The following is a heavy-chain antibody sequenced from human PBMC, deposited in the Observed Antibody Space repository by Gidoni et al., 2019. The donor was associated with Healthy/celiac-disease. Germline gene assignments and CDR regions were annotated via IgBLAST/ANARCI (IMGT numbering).Heavy chain of an antibody. CDR1: GGSISSSSYY. CDR3: ATTGGDIVVVPAAILSWFDP. CDR2: IYYSGST. V-gene: IGHV4-39*01. Sequence: QLQLQESGPGLVKPSETLSLTCTVSGGSISSSSYYLGWIRQPPGKGLEWIGSIYYSGSTYYNPSLKSRVTISVDTSKNQFSLKLSSVTAADTAVYYCATTGGDIVVVPAAILSWFDPWGQGTLVTVSS. D-gene: IGHD2-2*01. J-gene: IGHJ5*02.